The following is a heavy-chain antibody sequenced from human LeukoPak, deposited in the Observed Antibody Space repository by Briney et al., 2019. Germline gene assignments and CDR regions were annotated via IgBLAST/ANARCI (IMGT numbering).Heavy chain of an antibody. J-gene: IGHJ4*02. Sequence: GGSLRLSRAASGFTFSSYWMSWVRQAPGKGLEWVANIKQDGSEKYYVDSVKGRFTISRDNAKNSLYLQMNSLRAEDTAVYYCARVSLDIVVVPAAQLADHWGQGTLVTVSS. V-gene: IGHV3-7*01. D-gene: IGHD2-2*01. CDR1: GFTFSSYW. CDR3: ARVSLDIVVVPAAQLADH. CDR2: IKQDGSEK.